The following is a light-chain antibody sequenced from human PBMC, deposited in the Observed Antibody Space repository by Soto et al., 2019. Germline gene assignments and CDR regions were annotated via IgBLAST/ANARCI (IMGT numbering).Light chain of an antibody. CDR2: AAS. V-gene: IGKV1-39*01. CDR1: HSISNH. Sequence: DIQMTDSPSSMSASLEDRVIITCRASHSISNHLNWYQQKPGKAPKLLIFAASSLQSGVPSRFSGSRSGPDFTLTISSLQPEDFATYYCQQSYSSPPTFGQGTKVDIK. J-gene: IGKJ1*01. CDR3: QQSYSSPPT.